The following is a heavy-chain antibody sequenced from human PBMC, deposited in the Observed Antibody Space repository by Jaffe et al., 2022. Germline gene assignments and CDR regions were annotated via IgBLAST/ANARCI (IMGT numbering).Heavy chain of an antibody. V-gene: IGHV7-4-1*02. Sequence: QVQLVQSGSELKKPGASVKVSCKASGYTFTSYAMNWVRQAPGQGLEWMGWINTNTGNPTYAQGFTGRFVFSLDTSVSTAYLQISSLKAEDTAVYYCARDLSVVLRMITFGGARGWFDPWGQGTLVTVSS. CDR1: GYTFTSYA. J-gene: IGHJ5*02. CDR3: ARDLSVVLRMITFGGARGWFDP. D-gene: IGHD3-16*01. CDR2: INTNTGNP.